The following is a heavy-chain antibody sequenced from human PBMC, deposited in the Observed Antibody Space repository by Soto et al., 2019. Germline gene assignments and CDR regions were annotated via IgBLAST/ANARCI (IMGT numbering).Heavy chain of an antibody. V-gene: IGHV4-31*03. Sequence: SETLSLTCTVSGGSINSGGYCWSWIRQHPGKGLEWIGYIYYSGSANYSPSLKGRVTMSVDTSTNQFSLKLSSVTAADTAVYYCARLFNYYDSSGYAEYYFDHWGQGTLVTVSS. CDR2: IYYSGSA. D-gene: IGHD3-22*01. CDR3: ARLFNYYDSSGYAEYYFDH. CDR1: GGSINSGGYC. J-gene: IGHJ4*02.